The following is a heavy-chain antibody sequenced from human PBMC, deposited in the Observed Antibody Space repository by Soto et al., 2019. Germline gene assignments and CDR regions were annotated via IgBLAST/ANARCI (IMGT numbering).Heavy chain of an antibody. D-gene: IGHD1-26*01. Sequence: QVQLQEPGPGLLKPSGTLSLTCAVYGASIRSSNWWSWVRPPPGKGLEWIGEIYHSGVNNYNPSLKSRVPISVDKSKKQFSLTLHSVSAAYTAVYYCAILSGSYFRDYWGQGTLVTVSS. V-gene: IGHV4-4*02. J-gene: IGHJ4*02. CDR3: AILSGSYFRDY. CDR2: IYHSGVN. CDR1: GASIRSSNW.